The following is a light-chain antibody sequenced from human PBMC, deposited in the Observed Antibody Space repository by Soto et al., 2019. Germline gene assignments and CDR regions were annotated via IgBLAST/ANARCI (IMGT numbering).Light chain of an antibody. Sequence: DIQMTQSPSTLSASVGDRVTITCRASQSISSWLAWYQQKPGKAPKLLIYDASSLESGVPSRFSGSGSGTEFTLPISSLQPDDFATYYCQQYNSYQTFGQGTKVEIK. CDR3: QQYNSYQT. CDR2: DAS. CDR1: QSISSW. J-gene: IGKJ1*01. V-gene: IGKV1-5*01.